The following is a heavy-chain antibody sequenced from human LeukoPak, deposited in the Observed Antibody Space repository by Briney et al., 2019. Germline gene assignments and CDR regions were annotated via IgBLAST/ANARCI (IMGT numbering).Heavy chain of an antibody. V-gene: IGHV4-38-2*02. CDR2: IDRNDRR. CDR1: GWFISSGFF. Sequence: PSETLSLTCTVSGWFISSGFFWSWIGQTPQKGLEGMGSIDRNDRRFYKPSLKSRLTISVDTSKHEFSVRLSSVTAADTAVYYCARSFAHDGSHLGYAYWGQRTLVTISS. J-gene: IGHJ4*02. D-gene: IGHD1-26*01. CDR3: ARSFAHDGSHLGYAY.